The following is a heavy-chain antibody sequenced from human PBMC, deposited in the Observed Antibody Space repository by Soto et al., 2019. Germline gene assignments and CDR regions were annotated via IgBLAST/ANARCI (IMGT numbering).Heavy chain of an antibody. J-gene: IGHJ4*02. CDR1: GGTISRYY. D-gene: IGHD4-17*01. CDR3: ARRYGASFDY. Sequence: SETLSLTCTVSGGTISRYYWSWIRQPPGKGLEWIGYMYNTGSTVYNPSFKSRVTISVDTSKNQFSLKLSSVTAADTAVYYCARRYGASFDYWGQGTLVTVSS. V-gene: IGHV4-59*01. CDR2: MYNTGST.